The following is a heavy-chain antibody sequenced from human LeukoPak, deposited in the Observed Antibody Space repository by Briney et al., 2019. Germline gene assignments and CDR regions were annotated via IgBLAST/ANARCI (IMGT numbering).Heavy chain of an antibody. J-gene: IGHJ4*02. D-gene: IGHD6-13*01. Sequence: PSETPSLTCAVSGGSISSSNWWSWVRQPPGKGLEWIGEIYHSGSTNYNPSLKSRVTISVDKSKNQFSLKLSSVTAADTAVYYCARDGAGVSSSWYYFDYWGQGTLVTVSS. CDR2: IYHSGST. V-gene: IGHV4-4*02. CDR3: ARDGAGVSSSWYYFDY. CDR1: GGSISSSNW.